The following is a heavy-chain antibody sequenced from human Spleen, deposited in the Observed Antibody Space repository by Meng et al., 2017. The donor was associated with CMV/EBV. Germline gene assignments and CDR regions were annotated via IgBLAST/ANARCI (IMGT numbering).Heavy chain of an antibody. CDR2: ISSRAEST. CDR3: DASDF. J-gene: IGHJ4*02. CDR1: GFMFSNYA. Sequence: GESLKISCAASGFMFSNYAMNWVRQAPGRGLEWVSTISSRAESTHYADSVKGRFTISRDNFKNTLYLQMSSLRAEDTAVYYCDASDFWGQGTLVTVSS. D-gene: IGHD6-6*01. V-gene: IGHV3-23*01.